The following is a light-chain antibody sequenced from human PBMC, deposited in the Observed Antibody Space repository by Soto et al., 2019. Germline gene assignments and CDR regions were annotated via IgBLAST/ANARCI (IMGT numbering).Light chain of an antibody. V-gene: IGLV1-47*01. Sequence: QSVLTQPPSASGTPGQRVTISCSGSGSNVGGNYVYWYQQLPGTAPKLLIYSNDQRPSGVPDRISGSKSVTSASLAISGLRSVDEADYYCAAWDDTLSGVVFGGGTKLTVL. J-gene: IGLJ3*02. CDR1: GSNVGGNY. CDR2: SND. CDR3: AAWDDTLSGVV.